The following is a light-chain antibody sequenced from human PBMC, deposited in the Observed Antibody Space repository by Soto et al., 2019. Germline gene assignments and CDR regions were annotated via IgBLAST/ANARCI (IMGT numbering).Light chain of an antibody. CDR2: AAS. CDR3: QKYNSALGT. V-gene: IGKV1-27*01. Sequence: DIQMTQSPSFLSASVGDRVTITCRASQGVSNYLAWYQQKPGKVPKLLIYAASTLQSGVPSRFSGSGSGTDFTLTISSLQPEDVATYYCQKYNSALGTFGQGTKVDIK. CDR1: QGVSNY. J-gene: IGKJ1*01.